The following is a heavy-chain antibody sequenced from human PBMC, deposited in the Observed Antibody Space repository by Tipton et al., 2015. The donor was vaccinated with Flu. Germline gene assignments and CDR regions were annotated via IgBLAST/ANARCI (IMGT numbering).Heavy chain of an antibody. CDR3: AKKGATTGDFDY. D-gene: IGHD1-26*01. J-gene: IGHJ4*02. CDR1: GFTFSNFL. CDR2: ISGSGGDT. Sequence: LRLSCAASGFTFSNFLMTWVRQAPGKGLEWVSAISGSGGDTFYADPVKGRFTVSRDNSGNTLYLQINSLRAEDTAVYYCAKKGATTGDFDYWGQGTLVTVSS. V-gene: IGHV3-23*01.